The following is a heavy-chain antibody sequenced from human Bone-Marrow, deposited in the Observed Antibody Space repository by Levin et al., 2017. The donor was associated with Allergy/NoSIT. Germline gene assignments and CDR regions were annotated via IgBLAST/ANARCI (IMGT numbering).Heavy chain of an antibody. V-gene: IGHV3-48*03. CDR2: ISSSGSTI. J-gene: IGHJ6*03. Sequence: LSLTCAASGFTFSSYEMNWVRQAPGKGLEWVSYISSSGSTIYYADSVKGRFTISRDNAKNSLYLQMNSLRAEDTAVYYCARDPEYSSSWYMGRYYYYMDVWGKGTTVTVSS. CDR3: ARDPEYSSSWYMGRYYYYMDV. CDR1: GFTFSSYE. D-gene: IGHD6-13*01.